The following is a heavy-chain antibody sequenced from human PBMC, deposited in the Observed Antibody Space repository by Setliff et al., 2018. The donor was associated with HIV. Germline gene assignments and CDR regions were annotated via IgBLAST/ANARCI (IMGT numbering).Heavy chain of an antibody. CDR1: GFAFSSFA. Sequence: PGGSLRLSCAASGFAFSSFAMTWVRQGPGKGPEWVSTIAYIGTYYADSVRGRFTISRDNTKNTLHLQMNSLRAEDTAIYYCVKGLFLLDIWGQGAMVTVSS. V-gene: IGHV3-23*01. CDR3: VKGLFLLDI. J-gene: IGHJ3*02. CDR2: IAYIGT.